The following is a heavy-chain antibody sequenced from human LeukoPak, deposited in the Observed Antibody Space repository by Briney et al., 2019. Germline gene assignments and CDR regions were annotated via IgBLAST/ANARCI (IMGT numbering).Heavy chain of an antibody. J-gene: IGHJ2*01. CDR2: INHSGST. Sequence: SETLSLTCAVYAGSFSGYYWSWIRQPPGKGLEWIGEINHSGSTNYNPSLKSRVTISVDTSKNQFSLKLSSVTAADTAVYYCARNRAVAAHWYFDLWGRGTLVTVSS. CDR3: ARNRAVAAHWYFDL. V-gene: IGHV4-34*01. CDR1: AGSFSGYY. D-gene: IGHD6-19*01.